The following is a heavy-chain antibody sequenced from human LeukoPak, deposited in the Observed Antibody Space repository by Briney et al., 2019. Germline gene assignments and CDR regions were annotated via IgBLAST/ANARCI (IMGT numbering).Heavy chain of an antibody. CDR1: GGSISSYY. V-gene: IGHV4-59*01. D-gene: IGHD6-13*01. J-gene: IGHJ4*02. CDR2: IYYSGST. CDR3: AASPERGSRYSSSWYRY. Sequence: TSETLSLTCTVSGGSISSYYWSWIRQPPGEGLEWIGYIYYSGSTNYNPSLKSRVTISVDTSKNQFSLKLSSVTAADTAVYYCAASPERGSRYSSSWYRYWGQGTLVTVSS.